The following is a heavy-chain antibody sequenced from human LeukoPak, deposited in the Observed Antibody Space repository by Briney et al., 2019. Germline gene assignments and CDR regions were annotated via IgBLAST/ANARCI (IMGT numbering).Heavy chain of an antibody. CDR3: ARDDKLAKNTMIQGY. CDR2: INPSGGST. CDR1: GYTFTSYY. V-gene: IGHV1-46*01. D-gene: IGHD3-22*01. J-gene: IGHJ4*02. Sequence: ASVKVSCKASGYTFTSYYMHWVRQAPGQGLEWMGIINPSGGSTSYAQKFQGRVTMTRDTSTSTVYMELSSLRSEDTAVYYCARDDKLAKNTMIQGYWGQGTLVTVSS.